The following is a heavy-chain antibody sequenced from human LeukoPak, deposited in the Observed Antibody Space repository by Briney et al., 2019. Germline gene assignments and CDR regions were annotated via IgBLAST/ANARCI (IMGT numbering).Heavy chain of an antibody. V-gene: IGHV3-21*01. J-gene: IGHJ3*02. D-gene: IGHD3-9*01. CDR3: AKFSGHDILTGQMFDAFDI. Sequence: PGGSLRLSCAASGFTFSSYSMNWVRQAPGKGREWVSSISSSSSYIYYADSVKGRFTISRDNAKNSLYLQMNSLRAEDTAVYYCAKFSGHDILTGQMFDAFDIWGQGTMVTVSS. CDR2: ISSSSSYI. CDR1: GFTFSSYS.